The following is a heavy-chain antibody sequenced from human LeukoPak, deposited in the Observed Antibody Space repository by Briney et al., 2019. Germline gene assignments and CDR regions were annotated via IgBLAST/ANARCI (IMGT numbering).Heavy chain of an antibody. J-gene: IGHJ4*02. Sequence: GGSLRLSCAASGFTFSSYAMSWIRQAPGKGLEWVSYISSSGSTIYYADSVKGRFTISRDNAKNSLYLQMNSLRAEDTAVYYCARASGCSYGYLFDYWGQGTLVTVSS. CDR1: GFTFSSYA. CDR3: ARASGCSYGYLFDY. D-gene: IGHD5-18*01. CDR2: ISSSGSTI. V-gene: IGHV3-11*01.